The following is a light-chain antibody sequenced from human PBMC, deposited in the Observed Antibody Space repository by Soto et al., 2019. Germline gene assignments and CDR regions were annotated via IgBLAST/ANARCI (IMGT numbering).Light chain of an antibody. CDR3: HQYQNWPWR. J-gene: IGKJ1*01. V-gene: IGKV3-15*01. CDR1: QSVSIN. Sequence: IVMTQSQVTLSVSAGERATLSCRASQSVSINLAWYQQKPGQVPRLLIYAASTSATGIPARFSCSGSETEFTLPIRSLQSENFAVYYCHQYQNWPWRFGEGTKVEIK. CDR2: AAS.